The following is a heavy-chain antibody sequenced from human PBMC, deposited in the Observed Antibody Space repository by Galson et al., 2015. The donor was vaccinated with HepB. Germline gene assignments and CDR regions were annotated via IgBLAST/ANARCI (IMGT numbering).Heavy chain of an antibody. Sequence: SLRLSCAASGLTFRYAWMSWVRRVPGKGLEWVGLIKSEASGGTIEYAAPVKGRFTISRDDPQNTVYLQSNSLKIEDTAVYYCTWCNTETSMGSWGQGTLVTVSS. CDR1: GLTFRYAW. V-gene: IGHV3-15*01. CDR2: IKSEASGGTI. J-gene: IGHJ5*02. D-gene: IGHD4-17*01. CDR3: TWCNTETSMGS.